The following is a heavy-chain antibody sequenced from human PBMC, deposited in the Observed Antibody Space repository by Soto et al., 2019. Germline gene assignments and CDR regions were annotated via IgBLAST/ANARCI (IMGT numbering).Heavy chain of an antibody. CDR3: SRDQTRTGVVIDASSPLDY. J-gene: IGHJ4*02. CDR1: GYTLTGYF. CDR2: INPKSGGT. Sequence: QVQLVQSGAEVKKPGASVRVSCKASGYTLTGYFVHWVRQAPGQGLEWMGWINPKSGGTKYAQKFQSSVTMTRDTSITTVYMEVNRLRFDDSAVSYCSRDQTRTGVVIDASSPLDYWGQGTLVTVSS. V-gene: IGHV1-2*02. D-gene: IGHD3-3*01.